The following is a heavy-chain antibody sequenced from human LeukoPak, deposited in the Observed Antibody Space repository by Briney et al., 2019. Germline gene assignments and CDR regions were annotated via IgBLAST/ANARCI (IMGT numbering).Heavy chain of an antibody. CDR3: ASTRNRRGYSGYEQGYYYYYYYMDV. CDR1: GGSISSHY. J-gene: IGHJ6*03. D-gene: IGHD5-12*01. V-gene: IGHV4-59*11. Sequence: SETLSLTCTVSGGSISSHYWSWIRQPPGKGLEWIGYIYYSGSTNYNPPPKSRLPISVDTSKNQFSLKLSSVTAADTAVYYCASTRNRRGYSGYEQGYYYYYYYMDVWGKGTTVTVSS. CDR2: IYYSGST.